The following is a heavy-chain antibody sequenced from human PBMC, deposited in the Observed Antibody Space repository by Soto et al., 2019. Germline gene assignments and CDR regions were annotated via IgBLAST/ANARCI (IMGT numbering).Heavy chain of an antibody. J-gene: IGHJ5*02. D-gene: IGHD6-13*01. CDR1: GGSISSYY. CDR3: AREIYLPGSPNLNWFDP. Sequence: SETLSLTCTVSGGSISSYYWSWIRQPPGKGLEWIGYIYYSGSTNYNPSLKSRVTISVDTSKNQFSLKLSSVTAADTAVYYCAREIYLPGSPNLNWFDPWGQGTLVTVSS. V-gene: IGHV4-59*01. CDR2: IYYSGST.